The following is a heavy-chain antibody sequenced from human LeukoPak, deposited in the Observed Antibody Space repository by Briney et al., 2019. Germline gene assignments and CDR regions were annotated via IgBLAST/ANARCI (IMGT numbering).Heavy chain of an antibody. CDR2: IYYSGST. D-gene: IGHD6-19*01. CDR1: GGSFSGYY. Sequence: PSETLSLTCAVYGGSFSGYYWSWIRQPPGKGLEWIGYIYYSGSTNYNPSLKSRVTISVDTSKNQFSLKLSSVTAADTAVYYCAREQWLVGFDYWGQGTLVTVSS. V-gene: IGHV4-59*01. CDR3: AREQWLVGFDY. J-gene: IGHJ4*02.